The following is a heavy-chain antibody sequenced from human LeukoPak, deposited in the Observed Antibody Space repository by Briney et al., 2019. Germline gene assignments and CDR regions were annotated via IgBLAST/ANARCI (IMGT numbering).Heavy chain of an antibody. CDR2: INPNSGGT. V-gene: IGHV1-2*02. D-gene: IGHD3-10*01. J-gene: IGHJ4*02. CDR1: GYTFTGYY. CDR3: ARAIGGYYGSGSYLDY. Sequence: ASVKVSCKASGYTFTGYYMHWVRQAPGQGLEWMGWINPNSGGTNYAQKFQGRVTMTRDTSISTAYMELSRLRSDDTAVYYCARAIGGYYGSGSYLDYWGQGTLVTVSS.